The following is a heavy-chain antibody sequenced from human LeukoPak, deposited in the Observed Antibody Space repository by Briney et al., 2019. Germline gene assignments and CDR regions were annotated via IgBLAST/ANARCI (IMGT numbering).Heavy chain of an antibody. CDR2: TYYRSKWYN. Sequence: SQTLSLTCAISGDSVSSKSAAWNWIRQSPSRGLEWLGRTYYRSKWYNDYAVSVKSRININPDTSKNQFSLKLTSATAADTAMYYCARGDESVSSTSCSVWGQGTRVTVSS. J-gene: IGHJ4*02. V-gene: IGHV6-1*01. D-gene: IGHD2-2*01. CDR1: GDSVSSKSAA. CDR3: ARGDESVSSTSCSV.